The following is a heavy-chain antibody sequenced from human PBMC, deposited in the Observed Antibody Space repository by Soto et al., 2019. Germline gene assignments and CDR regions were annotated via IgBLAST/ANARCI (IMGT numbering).Heavy chain of an antibody. CDR1: GGSISSSNW. D-gene: IGHD6-13*01. CDR2: IYHSGST. J-gene: IGHJ6*02. V-gene: IGHV4-4*02. CDR3: ARDRGIAAAGLYYYYYGVDV. Sequence: SETLSLTCAVSGGSISSSNWWSWVRQPPGKGLEWIGEIYHSGSTNYNPSLKSRVTISVDKSKNQFSLKLSSVTAADTAVYYCARDRGIAAAGLYYYYYGVDVWGQGTTVTVSS.